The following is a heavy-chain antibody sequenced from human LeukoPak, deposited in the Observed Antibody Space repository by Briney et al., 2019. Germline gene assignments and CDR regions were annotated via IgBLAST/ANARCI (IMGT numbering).Heavy chain of an antibody. J-gene: IGHJ4*02. D-gene: IGHD3-16*02. V-gene: IGHV1-2*02. CDR2: MNPNTGST. CDR1: GYTFIGYY. Sequence: ASVKVSCKASGYTFIGYYMHWVRQAPGQGLEWMGWMNPNTGSTNYAQRFQGRVTMTRDTSISTAYLELSRLRSDDTAVYYCAIGNDYDYVRGSYRFDYWGQGTLVTVSS. CDR3: AIGNDYDYVRGSYRFDY.